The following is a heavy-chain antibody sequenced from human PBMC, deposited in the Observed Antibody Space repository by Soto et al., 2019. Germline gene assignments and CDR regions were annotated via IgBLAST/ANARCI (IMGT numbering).Heavy chain of an antibody. V-gene: IGHV4-30-4*08. D-gene: IGHD5-12*01. J-gene: IGHJ4*02. Sequence: SETLSLTCTVSGGSINSGDHYWSWIRQPPGKGLEWIGHIYYSGSTNYSPSLKSRLTVSVDTSKNQFSLKLRSVNAADTARYYCARRATRSGYDYYFDFWGQGTLVTGLL. CDR3: ARRATRSGYDYYFDF. CDR1: GGSINSGDHY. CDR2: IYYSGST.